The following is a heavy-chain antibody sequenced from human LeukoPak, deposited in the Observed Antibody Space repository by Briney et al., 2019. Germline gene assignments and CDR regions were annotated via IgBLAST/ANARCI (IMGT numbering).Heavy chain of an antibody. D-gene: IGHD3-22*01. J-gene: IGHJ1*01. Sequence: ASVKVSCKVSGYTFIGYYIHWVRQAPGQGLEWMGWINPNTGGTKSPQKFQGRITMTRATSISTAYMELSSLRSDGTAVYYCARDYYDNTGYYPRAEYFQHWGQGTLVTVSS. CDR2: INPNTGGT. CDR3: ARDYYDNTGYYPRAEYFQH. CDR1: GYTFIGYY. V-gene: IGHV1-2*02.